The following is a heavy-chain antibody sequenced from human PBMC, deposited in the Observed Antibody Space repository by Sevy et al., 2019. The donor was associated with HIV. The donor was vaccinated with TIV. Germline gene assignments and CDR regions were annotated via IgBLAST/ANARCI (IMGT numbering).Heavy chain of an antibody. J-gene: IGHJ6*02. CDR1: GGSISSYY. CDR3: ARYGHGSGSYSAENYYYYYGMDV. D-gene: IGHD3-10*01. CDR2: IYYSGST. Sequence: SETLSLTCTVSGGSISSYYWSWIRQPPGKGLEWIGYIYYSGSTNYNPPLKSRVTISVDTSKNQFSLKLSSVTAADTAVYYCARYGHGSGSYSAENYYYYYGMDVWGQGTTVTVSS. V-gene: IGHV4-59*01.